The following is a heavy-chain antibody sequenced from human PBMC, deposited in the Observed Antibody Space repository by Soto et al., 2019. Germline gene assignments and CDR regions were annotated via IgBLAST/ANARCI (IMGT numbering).Heavy chain of an antibody. J-gene: IGHJ5*02. CDR1: GGTFSSYT. CDR2: IIPILGIA. Sequence: SVKLSCKDSGGTFSSYTISWVRQAPGQGLEWMGRIIPILGIANYAQKFQGRVTITADKSTSTAYMELSSLRSEDTAVYYCARLGGYYQSLDLLGPGTLVTVSS. D-gene: IGHD3-22*01. V-gene: IGHV1-69*02. CDR3: ARLGGYYQSLDL.